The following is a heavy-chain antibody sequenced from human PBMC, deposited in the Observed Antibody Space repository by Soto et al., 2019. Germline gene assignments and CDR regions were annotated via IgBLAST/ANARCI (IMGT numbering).Heavy chain of an antibody. CDR2: ISYDGSNK. J-gene: IGHJ6*02. Sequence: GGSLRLSCAASGFSFSSYGMHWVRQAPGKGLEWVAVISYDGSNKDYADSVKGRFTISRDNSKRNLYLQMNSLRAEDTAVYYCAKETAVTTGFYGMDVWGHGTTVTVSS. CDR1: GFSFSSYG. D-gene: IGHD4-17*01. CDR3: AKETAVTTGFYGMDV. V-gene: IGHV3-30*18.